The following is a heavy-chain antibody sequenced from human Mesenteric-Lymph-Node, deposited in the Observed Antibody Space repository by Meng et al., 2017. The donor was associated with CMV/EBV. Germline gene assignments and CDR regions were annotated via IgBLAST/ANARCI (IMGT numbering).Heavy chain of an antibody. V-gene: IGHV4-34*01. CDR3: ARESTVRSLSPWDYYYGMDV. D-gene: IGHD6-6*01. CDR2: INHSGST. Sequence: SETLSLTCAVYGGSFSGYYWSWIRQPPGKGLEWIGEINHSGSTNYNPSLKSRVTISVDTSKNQLSLKVSSMSAADTAVYYCARESTVRSLSPWDYYYGMDVWGQGTTVTVSS. CDR1: GGSFSGYY. J-gene: IGHJ6*02.